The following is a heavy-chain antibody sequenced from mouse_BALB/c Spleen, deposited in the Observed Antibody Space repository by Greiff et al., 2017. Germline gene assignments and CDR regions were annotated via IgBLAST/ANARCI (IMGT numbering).Heavy chain of an antibody. J-gene: IGHJ4*01. CDR3: TRDRWGLLSYAMDY. D-gene: IGHD2-3*01. Sequence: DVKLVESGGGLVKPGGSLKLSCAVSGFTFSSYTMSWVRQTPEKRLEWVATISSGGSYTYYSASVKGRFTISRDTAKNTLYLQMSSLKSEDTAKYYCTRDRWGLLSYAMDYWGQGTSVTVST. CDR2: ISSGGSYT. V-gene: IGHV5-6-4*01. CDR1: GFTFSSYT.